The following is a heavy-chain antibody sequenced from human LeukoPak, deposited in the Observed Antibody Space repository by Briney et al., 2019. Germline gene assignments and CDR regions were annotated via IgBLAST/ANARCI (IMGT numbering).Heavy chain of an antibody. V-gene: IGHV3-74*01. Sequence: GGSLRLSCAASGFIFSLYCMHWVRQAPGKGPMWVSRICPDGTGISYADSVKARFTTSRDNAKNTVYLQMNGLREEVTAVYYCVRDFRSADYWGQGTLVTVSS. CDR2: ICPDGTGI. CDR3: VRDFRSADY. J-gene: IGHJ4*02. CDR1: GFIFSLYC.